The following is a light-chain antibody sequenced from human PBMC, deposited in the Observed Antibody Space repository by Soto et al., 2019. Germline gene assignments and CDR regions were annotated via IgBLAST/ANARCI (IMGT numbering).Light chain of an antibody. J-gene: IGKJ1*01. CDR3: QQYGSSPWT. CDR2: GTS. V-gene: IGKV3-20*01. CDR1: QRVSSGY. Sequence: EIVLTQSPGTLSLSPGETPTLSCRASQRVSSGYLAWYQQKPGQAPRLLIYGTSTRATGIPDRFSGSGSGTDFTLTISRLEPGDFAVYYCQQYGSSPWTFGQGTKVEIK.